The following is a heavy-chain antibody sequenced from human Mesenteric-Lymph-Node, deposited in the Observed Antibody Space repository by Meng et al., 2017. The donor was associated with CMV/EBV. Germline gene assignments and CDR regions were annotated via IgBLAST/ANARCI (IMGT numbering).Heavy chain of an antibody. CDR1: GFAFSNYG. J-gene: IGHJ5*02. V-gene: IGHV3-30*02. Sequence: GGSLRLSCAASGFAFSNYGLHWVRQAPGKGLEWVAFIRNDGSNKYYTDSVQGRFTISRDNSKNTVYLQMNSLRAEDTALYYCARDLSSHYYSSGNYYTLRWFDPWGQGTLVTVSS. CDR2: IRNDGSNK. D-gene: IGHD3-10*01. CDR3: ARDLSSHYYSSGNYYTLRWFDP.